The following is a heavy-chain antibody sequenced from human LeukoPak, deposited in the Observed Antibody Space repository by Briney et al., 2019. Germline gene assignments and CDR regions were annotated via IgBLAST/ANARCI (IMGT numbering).Heavy chain of an antibody. CDR1: GYTFTGYY. CDR3: ARVPFYDILPGEPNWYFDL. V-gene: IGHV1-2*02. Sequence: ASVKVSCKASGYTFTGYYMHWVRQAPGQGLEWMGWINPNSGGTNYAQKFQGRVTMTRDTSISTAYMELSRLRSDDTAVYYCARVPFYDILPGEPNWYFDLWGRGTLVTVSS. CDR2: INPNSGGT. D-gene: IGHD3-9*01. J-gene: IGHJ2*01.